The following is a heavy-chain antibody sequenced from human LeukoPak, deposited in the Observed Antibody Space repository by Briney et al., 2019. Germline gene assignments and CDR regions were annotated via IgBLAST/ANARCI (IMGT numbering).Heavy chain of an antibody. CDR2: INPDSKYI. CDR1: AFTFSNYW. D-gene: IGHD3-10*01. J-gene: IGHJ4*02. Sequence: GGSLRLSCAASAFTFSNYWMSWVRLAPGKGLEWVSSINPDSKYIYYRDSVRGRFTISRDNAKNSLYLQMNSLRVEDTAVYFCARFVDQSTYYFDSWGQGTLVIVSS. V-gene: IGHV3-21*01. CDR3: ARFVDQSTYYFDS.